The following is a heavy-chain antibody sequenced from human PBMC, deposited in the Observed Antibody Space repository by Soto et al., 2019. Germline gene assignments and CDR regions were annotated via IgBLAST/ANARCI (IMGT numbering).Heavy chain of an antibody. D-gene: IGHD3-3*01. J-gene: IGHJ6*02. CDR2: IKSKTDGGTT. CDR1: GFTFSNAW. Sequence: GGSQRLSCAASGFTFSNAWMNWVRQAPGKGLEWVGRIKSKTDGGTTDYAAPVKGRFTISRDDSKNTLYLQMNSLKTEDTAVYYCTPYYDFWSQSYYYYYGMDVWGQGTTVTVSS. CDR3: TPYYDFWSQSYYYYYGMDV. V-gene: IGHV3-15*07.